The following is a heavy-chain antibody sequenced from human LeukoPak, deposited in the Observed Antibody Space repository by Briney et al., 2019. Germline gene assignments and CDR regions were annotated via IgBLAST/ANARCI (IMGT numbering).Heavy chain of an antibody. CDR3: ARDARYCSSTSCYGGRDFDY. CDR2: ISAYNGNT. V-gene: IGHV1-18*01. CDR1: GYTFTSYG. J-gene: IGHJ4*02. D-gene: IGHD2-2*01. Sequence: ASVKVSCKASGYTFTSYGISWVRQAPGQGLEWMGWISAYNGNTNYAQKLQGRVTTTTDTSTSTAYMELRSLRSDDTAVYYCARDARYCSSTSCYGGRDFDYWGQGTLVTVSS.